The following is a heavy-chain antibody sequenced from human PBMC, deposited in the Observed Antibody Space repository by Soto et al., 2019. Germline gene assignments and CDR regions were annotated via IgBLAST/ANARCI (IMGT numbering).Heavy chain of an antibody. CDR1: GGSMNDVTHY. J-gene: IGHJ6*02. D-gene: IGHD5-18*01. V-gene: IGHV4-39*01. CDR2: TYYTGST. Sequence: SETLSLTCSVSGGSMNDVTHYWAWIRQPPGKGLEWIATTYYTGSTHYNSSIKSRATISVDTSQNQFSLELTSVTAADTAVYHCASARYFGVDVWGHGTTVTVSS. CDR3: ASARYFGVDV.